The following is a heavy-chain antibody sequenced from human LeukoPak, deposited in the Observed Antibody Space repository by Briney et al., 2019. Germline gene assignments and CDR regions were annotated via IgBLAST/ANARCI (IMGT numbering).Heavy chain of an antibody. J-gene: IGHJ5*02. D-gene: IGHD2-2*01. V-gene: IGHV1-18*01. Sequence: ASVKVSCKASGYTFTSYGISWVRQAPGQGLEWMGWISAYNGNTNYAQKLQGRVTMTTDTSTSTAYMELRSLRSDDTAVYYCARVGYCSSTSCYGSTWFDPWGQGTLVTVSS. CDR1: GYTFTSYG. CDR2: ISAYNGNT. CDR3: ARVGYCSSTSCYGSTWFDP.